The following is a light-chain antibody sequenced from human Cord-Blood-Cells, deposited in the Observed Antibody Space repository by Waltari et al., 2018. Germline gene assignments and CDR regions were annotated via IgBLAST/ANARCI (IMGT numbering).Light chain of an antibody. V-gene: IGKV1-12*01. J-gene: IGKJ5*01. CDR3: QQANSFPIT. Sequence: DIQMTPSPSSVSASVGDRVTITCRASQGIRSWLAWYQQKPGKAPKLLIYAASSLQSGVPSRFSGSGSGTEFTRTISSLQPEDFATYYCQQANSFPITFGQGTRLEIK. CDR2: AAS. CDR1: QGIRSW.